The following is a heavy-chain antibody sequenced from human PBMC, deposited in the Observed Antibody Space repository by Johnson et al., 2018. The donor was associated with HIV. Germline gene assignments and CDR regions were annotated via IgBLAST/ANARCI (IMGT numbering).Heavy chain of an antibody. D-gene: IGHD3-10*01. CDR2: IWFDGSSK. Sequence: QVQLMESGGGVVQPGRSLRLSCAASGFPFSNYGMHWVRQAPGKGLEWVSVIWFDGSSKYYADSVKGRFTISRDNSKNTLYLQMDSLRADDTAVYYCVKEAITMEVDIWGQGTTVTVSS. CDR1: GFPFSNYG. V-gene: IGHV3-33*06. CDR3: VKEAITMEVDI. J-gene: IGHJ3*02.